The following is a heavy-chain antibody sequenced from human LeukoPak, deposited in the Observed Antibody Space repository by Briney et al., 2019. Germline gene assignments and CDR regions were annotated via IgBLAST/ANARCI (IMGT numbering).Heavy chain of an antibody. CDR2: ISAYNGNT. Sequence: ASVKVSCKASGYTFTSYGISWVRQAPGQGLEWMGWISAYNGNTNYAQKLQGRVTMTTDTSTSTAYMELRSLRSDDTAVYYCARVPGAVQLERPRGVRWFDPWGQGTLVTVSS. J-gene: IGHJ5*02. CDR3: ARVPGAVQLERPRGVRWFDP. D-gene: IGHD1-1*01. V-gene: IGHV1-18*04. CDR1: GYTFTSYG.